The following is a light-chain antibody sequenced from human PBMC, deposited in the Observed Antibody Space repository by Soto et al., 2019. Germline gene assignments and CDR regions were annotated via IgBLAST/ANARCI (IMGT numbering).Light chain of an antibody. CDR1: QGINTF. CDR2: AAS. J-gene: IGKJ4*01. Sequence: NQWRLYACTLAVSGEGGDLGSRLASQGINTFLAWYQQKPGKAPKLLIYAASTLQSGVPSRFSGSGSGTDFTLTIRCLQPDYSAPYYCQHPETYPWTFGGGTKLDIK. CDR3: QHPETYPWT. V-gene: IGKV1-9*01.